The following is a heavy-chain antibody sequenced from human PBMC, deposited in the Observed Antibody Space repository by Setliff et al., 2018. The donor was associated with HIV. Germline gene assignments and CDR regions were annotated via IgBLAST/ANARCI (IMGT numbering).Heavy chain of an antibody. Sequence: GASVKVSCKASGYNFITFGINWVRQAPGQGLEWMGRISTYSGKTDYAEKFQGRLTMTTDTSTRTVFMELRSLTLDDTSVYYCARGSAPNIVVAASLDIWGQGTLVTVSS. CDR1: GYNFITFG. V-gene: IGHV1-18*01. CDR3: ARGSAPNIVVAASLDI. CDR2: ISTYSGKT. D-gene: IGHD6-19*01. J-gene: IGHJ4*01.